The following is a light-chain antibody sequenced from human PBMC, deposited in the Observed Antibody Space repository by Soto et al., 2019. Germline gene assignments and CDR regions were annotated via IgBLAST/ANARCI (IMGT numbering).Light chain of an antibody. CDR3: SSYTRSSTYV. CDR1: SSDVAGYSY. V-gene: IGLV2-14*01. Sequence: LTQPASVSGSPRHTITISCTNTSSDVAGYSYVSCYRQQPSRAPKLMIYDFSKRPSGVCDLFSRSKSSNTACLTISGLQAEDEADYYCSSYTRSSTYVFGTGTKVTVL. CDR2: DFS. J-gene: IGLJ1*01.